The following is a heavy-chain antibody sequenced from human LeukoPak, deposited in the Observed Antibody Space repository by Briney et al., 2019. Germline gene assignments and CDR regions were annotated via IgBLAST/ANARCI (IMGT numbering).Heavy chain of an antibody. CDR1: GFTVSSNY. CDR3: ARDWSGSGARGY. D-gene: IGHD3-3*01. J-gene: IGHJ4*02. Sequence: GGSLRLSCAASGFTVSSNYMSWVRQDPGEGLEWVSVIYSGGSTYYADSVKGRFTISRDNSKNTLYLQMNSLRAEDTAVYYCARDWSGSGARGYWGQGTLVTVSS. CDR2: IYSGGST. V-gene: IGHV3-53*01.